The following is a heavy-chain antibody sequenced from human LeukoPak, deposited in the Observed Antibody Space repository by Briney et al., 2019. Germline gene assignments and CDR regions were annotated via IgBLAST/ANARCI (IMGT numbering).Heavy chain of an antibody. CDR3: ATIPLVPCIAARQCWFDP. Sequence: GASVKVSCKASGGTFSSYAISWVRQAPGQGLEWMGGIIPIFGTANYAQKFQGRVTITTDESTSTAYMELSSLRSEDTAVYYCATIPLVPCIAARQCWFDPWGQGTLVTVSS. V-gene: IGHV1-69*05. D-gene: IGHD6-6*01. J-gene: IGHJ5*02. CDR1: GGTFSSYA. CDR2: IIPIFGTA.